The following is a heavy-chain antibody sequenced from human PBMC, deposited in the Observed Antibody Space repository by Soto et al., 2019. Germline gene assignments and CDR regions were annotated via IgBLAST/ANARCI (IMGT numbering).Heavy chain of an antibody. CDR2: IYYSGST. V-gene: IGHV4-39*01. Sequence: SETLSLTCTVSGGSISSSSYYWGWIRQPPGKGLEWIGSIYYSGSTYYNPSLKSRVTISVDTSKNQFSLKRSSVTAADTAVYYCARLRLRGGSGSDDAFDIWGQGTMVTVSS. CDR1: GGSISSSSYY. J-gene: IGHJ3*02. D-gene: IGHD3-10*01. CDR3: ARLRLRGGSGSDDAFDI.